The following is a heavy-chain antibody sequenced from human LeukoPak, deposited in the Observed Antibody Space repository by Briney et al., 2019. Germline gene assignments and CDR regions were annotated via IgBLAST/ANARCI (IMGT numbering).Heavy chain of an antibody. D-gene: IGHD1-14*01. CDR3: ATWAFNHILDV. V-gene: IGHV3-43*02. J-gene: IGHJ6*04. CDR2: IVQDGRST. CDR1: GFTLGAFA. Sequence: PGGSLRLSCAAFGFTLGAFAMPWVRQAPGKGLEWVSLIVQDGRSTYYADSVKGRFTISRDKSKNSLYLQMHSRRTEGTAFYYCATWAFNHILDVWGEETTVTVSS.